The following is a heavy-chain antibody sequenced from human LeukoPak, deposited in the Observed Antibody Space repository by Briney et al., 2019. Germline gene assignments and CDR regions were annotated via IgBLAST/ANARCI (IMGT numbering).Heavy chain of an antibody. J-gene: IGHJ5*02. Sequence: GGSLRFSCAASGFTFSSYGMLWVRQAPGKGLEWVAVIWYDESNKYYADSVKGRFTISRDNSKNTLYLQMNSLRAEDTAVYYGARGSSSGWYSSWSVKNYNWFDPWGQGTLVTVSS. CDR2: IWYDESNK. CDR3: ARGSSSGWYSSWSVKNYNWFDP. V-gene: IGHV3-33*01. D-gene: IGHD6-19*01. CDR1: GFTFSSYG.